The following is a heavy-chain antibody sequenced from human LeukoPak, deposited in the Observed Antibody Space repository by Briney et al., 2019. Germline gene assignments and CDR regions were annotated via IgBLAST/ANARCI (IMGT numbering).Heavy chain of an antibody. D-gene: IGHD3-22*01. Sequence: ASVKVFCKASGYTFTGYYMHWVRQAPGQGLEWMGWINPNSGGTNYAQKFQGRVTMTRDTSISTAYMELNKLRSDDTAVYYCARDYYYDSSGEDGDWGQGTLVTVSS. CDR1: GYTFTGYY. CDR2: INPNSGGT. V-gene: IGHV1-2*02. J-gene: IGHJ4*02. CDR3: ARDYYYDSSGEDGD.